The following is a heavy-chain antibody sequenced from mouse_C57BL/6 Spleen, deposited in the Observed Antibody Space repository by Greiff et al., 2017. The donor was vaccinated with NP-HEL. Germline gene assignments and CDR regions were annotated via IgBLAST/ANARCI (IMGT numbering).Heavy chain of an antibody. J-gene: IGHJ1*03. CDR3: ASNYDGYFDV. CDR2: ISYSGST. V-gene: IGHV3-1*01. D-gene: IGHD2-4*01. Sequence: EVKVEESGPGMVKPSQSLSLTCTVTGYSITSGYDWHWIRHFPGNKLEWMGYISYSGSTNYNPSLKSRISITHDTSKNHFFLKLNSVTTEDTATYYCASNYDGYFDVWGTGTTVTVSS. CDR1: GYSITSGYD.